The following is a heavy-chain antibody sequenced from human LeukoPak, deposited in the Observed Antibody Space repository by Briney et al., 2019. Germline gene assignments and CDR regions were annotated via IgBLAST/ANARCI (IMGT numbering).Heavy chain of an antibody. D-gene: IGHD2-15*01. Sequence: GGSLRLSCAASGFTFSNYEMNWVRQAPGKGLEWVSYISTSGSTIYYADSVKGRFTISRDNSKNTLYLQMNSLKAEDTAVYYCAKDGINSSSRFDPWGQGTLVTVSS. CDR1: GFTFSNYE. J-gene: IGHJ5*02. V-gene: IGHV3-48*03. CDR2: ISTSGSTI. CDR3: AKDGINSSSRFDP.